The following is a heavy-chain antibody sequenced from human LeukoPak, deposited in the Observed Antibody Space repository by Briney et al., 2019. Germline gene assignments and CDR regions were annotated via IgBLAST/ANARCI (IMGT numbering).Heavy chain of an antibody. V-gene: IGHV3-23*01. CDR2: ISSSGGST. J-gene: IGHJ6*02. CDR1: GFTFSSYA. CDR3: AKAGYCSSTSCYRNHGMDV. Sequence: GGSLRLSCAASGFTFSSYAMSWVRQAPGKGLEWVSAISSSGGSTYYADSVKGRFTISRDNSKNTLYLQMNGLRAEDTAVYYCAKAGYCSSTSCYRNHGMDVWGQGATVTVFS. D-gene: IGHD2-2*02.